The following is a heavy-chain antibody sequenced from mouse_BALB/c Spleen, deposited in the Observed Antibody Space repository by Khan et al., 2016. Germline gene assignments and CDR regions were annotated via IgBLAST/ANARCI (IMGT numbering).Heavy chain of an antibody. Sequence: EVQLQESGPGLVKPSQSLSLTCTVTGYSITSDYAWNWIRQFPGNKLEWMGYISYSGSTSYNPSLKSRISITRDTSKNQFFLQLNSVTTEDTATYYCASVGLRRRTPYAMDYWGQGTSVTVSS. CDR1: GYSITSDYA. J-gene: IGHJ4*01. CDR3: ASVGLRRRTPYAMDY. D-gene: IGHD2-4*01. V-gene: IGHV3-2*02. CDR2: ISYSGST.